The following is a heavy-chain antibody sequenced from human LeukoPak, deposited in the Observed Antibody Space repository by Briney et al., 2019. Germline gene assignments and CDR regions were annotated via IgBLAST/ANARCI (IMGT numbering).Heavy chain of an antibody. Sequence: SETLSLTCTVSGESISGFYWTWIRQPPGKGLEWIGYIYYSGSTNYNPSLKSRVTISVDTSKNQFSLKLSSVTAADTAVYYCASWGATHHYFDSWGRGTLVTVSS. CDR2: IYYSGST. D-gene: IGHD1-26*01. CDR1: GESISGFY. CDR3: ASWGATHHYFDS. V-gene: IGHV4-59*08. J-gene: IGHJ4*02.